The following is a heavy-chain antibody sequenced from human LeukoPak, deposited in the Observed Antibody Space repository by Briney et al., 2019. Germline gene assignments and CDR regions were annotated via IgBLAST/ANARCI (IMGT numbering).Heavy chain of an antibody. CDR3: ARQMGTTVLTPADY. J-gene: IGHJ4*02. CDR1: GFTFSSYA. Sequence: PGGSLRLSCAASGFTFSSYAMHWVRQAPGKGLEWVAVISYDGSDKYYADSVKGRFTISRDNSKSTLYLQMNSLRAEDTAVYYCARQMGTTVLTPADYWGQGTLVTVSS. CDR2: ISYDGSDK. V-gene: IGHV3-30-3*01. D-gene: IGHD4-23*01.